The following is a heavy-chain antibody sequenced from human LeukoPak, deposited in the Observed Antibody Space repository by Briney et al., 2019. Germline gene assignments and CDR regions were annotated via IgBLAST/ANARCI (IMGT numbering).Heavy chain of an antibody. CDR1: GGSISSYY. CDR2: IYTSGST. V-gene: IGHV4-4*07. CDR3: ARVADYDTSLRGAFDI. J-gene: IGHJ3*02. Sequence: SETLSLTCTVSGGSISSYYWRWIRQPAGKGVEWIGRIYTSGSTNYNPSLKSRVNMSVDTSKNQLSLKRRCVTAEDRAGYYSARVADYDTSLRGAFDICGQGTMVTASS. D-gene: IGHD3-22*01.